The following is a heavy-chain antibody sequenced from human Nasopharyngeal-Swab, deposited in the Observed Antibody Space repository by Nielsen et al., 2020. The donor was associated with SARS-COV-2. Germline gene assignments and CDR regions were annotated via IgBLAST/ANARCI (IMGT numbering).Heavy chain of an antibody. CDR2: IIPIFGTE. Sequence: SVKVSCKASGGTFSSYAISWVRQAPRQGLEWMGGIIPIFGTENYAQKFQGRVTITADESTSTAYMELSSLRSEDTAVYYCARDLNSNYFDYWGQGTLVTVSS. CDR3: ARDLNSNYFDY. J-gene: IGHJ4*02. CDR1: GGTFSSYA. D-gene: IGHD4-11*01. V-gene: IGHV1-69*13.